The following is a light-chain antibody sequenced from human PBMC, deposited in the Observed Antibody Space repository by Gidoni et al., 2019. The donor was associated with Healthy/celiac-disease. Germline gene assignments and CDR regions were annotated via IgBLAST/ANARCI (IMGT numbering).Light chain of an antibody. CDR2: GAS. Sequence: ETLMTQPPATLSVSPGARATIPCRASQNVSSNLARYQQEPSQAPRLLIYGASIRATGIPARFSGSGSGTEFTLTISSLQSEDFAVYYYQQYNNWPPITFGQGTRLEMK. J-gene: IGKJ5*01. CDR1: QNVSSN. V-gene: IGKV3-15*01. CDR3: QQYNNWPPIT.